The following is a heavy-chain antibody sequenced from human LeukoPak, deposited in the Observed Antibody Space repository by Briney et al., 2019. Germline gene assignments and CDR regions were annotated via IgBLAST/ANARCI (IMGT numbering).Heavy chain of an antibody. CDR1: GFTFSSYA. V-gene: IGHV3-30-3*01. CDR2: ISYDGSNK. J-gene: IGHJ4*02. Sequence: GGSLRLSCAASGFTFSSYAMHWVRQAPGKGLEWVAVISYDGSNKYYADSVKGRFTISRDNSKNTLYLQMNSLRAEDTAVYYCASPGSSSSDYWGQGTLVTVSS. D-gene: IGHD6-6*01. CDR3: ASPGSSSSDY.